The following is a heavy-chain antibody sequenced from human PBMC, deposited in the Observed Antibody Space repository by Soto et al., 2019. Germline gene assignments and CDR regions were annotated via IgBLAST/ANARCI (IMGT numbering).Heavy chain of an antibody. CDR3: ACYGGNSIYYFDY. V-gene: IGHV4-59*01. CDR1: GGSISSYY. Sequence: TSETLSLTCTVSGGSISSYYWSWIRQPPGKGLEWIGYIYYSGSTNYNPSLKSRVTISVDTSKNQFSLKLSSVTAADTAVYYCACYGGNSIYYFDYWGQGTLVTVSS. CDR2: IYYSGST. J-gene: IGHJ4*02. D-gene: IGHD4-17*01.